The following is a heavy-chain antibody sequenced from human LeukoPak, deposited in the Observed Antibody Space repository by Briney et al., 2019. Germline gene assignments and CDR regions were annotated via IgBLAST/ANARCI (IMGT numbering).Heavy chain of an antibody. J-gene: IGHJ4*02. CDR3: ARGTSDY. D-gene: IGHD1-1*01. CDR1: GFTFSSYS. Sequence: GGSLRLSCAASGFTFSSYSMNWVRQAPGKGLEWVSYIGSSSSSTIYYADSVKGRFTISRDNAKNSLYLQMNSLRAEDTAVYYCARGTSDYWGQGTLVTVSS. CDR2: IGSSSSSTI. V-gene: IGHV3-48*04.